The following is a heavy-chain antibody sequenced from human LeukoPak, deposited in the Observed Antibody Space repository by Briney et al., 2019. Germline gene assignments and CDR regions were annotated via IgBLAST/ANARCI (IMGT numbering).Heavy chain of an antibody. V-gene: IGHV4-34*01. CDR3: ARGGQLWSYDAFDI. CDR2: INHSGST. J-gene: IGHJ3*02. CDR1: GGSFSGYY. Sequence: SETLSPTCAVYGGSFSGYYWSWIRQPPGKGLEWIGEINHSGSTNYNPSLKSRVTISVDTSKNQFSLKLSSVTAADTAVYYCARGGQLWSYDAFDIWGQGTMVTVSS. D-gene: IGHD5-18*01.